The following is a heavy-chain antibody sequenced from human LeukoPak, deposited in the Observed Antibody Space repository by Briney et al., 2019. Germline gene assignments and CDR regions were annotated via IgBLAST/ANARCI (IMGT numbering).Heavy chain of an antibody. CDR1: GFTFSSYI. CDR2: ISSSNTYI. V-gene: IGHV3-21*01. CDR3: AREPGRRDAFDI. J-gene: IGHJ3*02. Sequence: PGGSLRLSCAASGFTFSSYIMNWVRQAPGKGLEGVSSISSSNTYIYYADSVNGRFTISRDNAKNSLSLQMNSLRAEDTAVYYCAREPGRRDAFDIWGHGTLDTVSS.